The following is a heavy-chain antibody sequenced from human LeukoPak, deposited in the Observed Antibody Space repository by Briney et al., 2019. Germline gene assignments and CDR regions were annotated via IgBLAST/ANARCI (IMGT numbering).Heavy chain of an antibody. D-gene: IGHD3-10*01. V-gene: IGHV4-30-4*08. CDR2: IYYNGST. Sequence: SQTLSLTCTVSGGSISSGGYYWSWIRQPPGKGLEWIGYIYYNGSTYYNPSLKSRVTISVDTSKNQFSLKLSSVTAADTAVYYCARTSLGGAWFDPWGQGTLVTVSS. J-gene: IGHJ5*02. CDR1: GGSISSGGYY. CDR3: ARTSLGGAWFDP.